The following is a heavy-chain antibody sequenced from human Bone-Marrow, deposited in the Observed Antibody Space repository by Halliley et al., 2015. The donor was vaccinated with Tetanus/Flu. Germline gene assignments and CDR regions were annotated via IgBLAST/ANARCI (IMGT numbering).Heavy chain of an antibody. CDR2: VYPDDSDT. CDR3: ASLKSFTTEDAFDI. Sequence: VQLVQSGAEVKKPGESLRISCKGSGFDFTTSWIGWVRQMPGKGLEWMGVVYPDDSDTRYSPSFQGQVTISADKSINSAYVQWGSLKASDTAMYYCASLKSFTTEDAFDIWGQGTRVTVSS. V-gene: IGHV5-51*01. D-gene: IGHD2-2*01. J-gene: IGHJ3*02. CDR1: GFDFTTSW.